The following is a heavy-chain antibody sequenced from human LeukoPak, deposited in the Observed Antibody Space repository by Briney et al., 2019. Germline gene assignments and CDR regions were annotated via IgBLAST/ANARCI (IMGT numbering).Heavy chain of an antibody. V-gene: IGHV4-34*01. Sequence: SETLSLTCAVYGGSFSGYYWSWIRQPPGKGLEWIGEINHSGSTNYNPSLKSRVTISVDTSKNQFSLKLSSVTAADTAVYYCARGRYYDSSGPDSGSNWFDPWGQGTLVTVSS. J-gene: IGHJ5*02. D-gene: IGHD3-22*01. CDR3: ARGRYYDSSGPDSGSNWFDP. CDR1: GGSFSGYY. CDR2: INHSGST.